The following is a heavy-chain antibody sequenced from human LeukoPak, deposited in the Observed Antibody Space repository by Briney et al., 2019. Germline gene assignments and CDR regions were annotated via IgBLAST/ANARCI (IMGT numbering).Heavy chain of an antibody. V-gene: IGHV5-10-1*01. D-gene: IGHD3-10*01. J-gene: IGHJ3*02. CDR1: GYSFTSYW. CDR2: INPSDSYT. Sequence: AESLKISCKASGYSFTSYWISWVRQLPGKGLQWLGRINPSDSYTNYSPSFQGHVTISADKSISTAYLQWSSLKASDTAMYYCARHELLWFGESPLAFDIWGQGTMVTVSS. CDR3: ARHELLWFGESPLAFDI.